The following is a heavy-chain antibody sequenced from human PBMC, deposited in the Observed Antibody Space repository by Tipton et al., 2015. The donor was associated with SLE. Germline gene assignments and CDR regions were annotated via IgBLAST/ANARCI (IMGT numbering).Heavy chain of an antibody. CDR3: ARDRYYDFWSGSHYMDV. CDR1: GGSISSYY. J-gene: IGHJ6*03. Sequence: LRLSCPVSGGSISSYYWSWIRQPPGKGLEWFGYIYYSGSTNYNPSLKSRVTISVDTSKNPFSLQLRSVTAADTAVYYCARDRYYDFWSGSHYMDVWGKGTTVTVSS. D-gene: IGHD3-3*01. CDR2: IYYSGST. V-gene: IGHV4-59*01.